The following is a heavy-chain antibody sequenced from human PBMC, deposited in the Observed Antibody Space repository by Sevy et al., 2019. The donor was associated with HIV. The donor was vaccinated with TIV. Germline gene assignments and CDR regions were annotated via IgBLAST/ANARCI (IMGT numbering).Heavy chain of an antibody. J-gene: IGHJ4*02. CDR3: ARLISTKGPSGWFDY. V-gene: IGHV5-51*01. Sequence: GESLKISCKGSGYTFTSYWIGWVRQMPGKGLEWMGIIFPGDSDTRYSPSFQGQVIISVGQSISTAYVQGSNLKASDTAMYYCARLISTKGPSGWFDYWGQGTLVTVSS. CDR1: GYTFTSYW. CDR2: IFPGDSDT. D-gene: IGHD6-19*01.